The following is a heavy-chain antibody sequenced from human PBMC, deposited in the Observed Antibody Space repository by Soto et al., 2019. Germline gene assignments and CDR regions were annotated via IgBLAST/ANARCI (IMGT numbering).Heavy chain of an antibody. D-gene: IGHD4-17*01. V-gene: IGHV1-2*02. CDR2: INPNSGGT. Sequence: ASVNVSCNASGYTFTGYYMHWVRQAPGQGLEWMGWINPNSGGTNYAQKFQGRVTMTRDTSISTAYMELSRLRSDDTAVYYCAPGAYGDYLFDYWGQGNLVTVSS. J-gene: IGHJ4*02. CDR3: APGAYGDYLFDY. CDR1: GYTFTGYY.